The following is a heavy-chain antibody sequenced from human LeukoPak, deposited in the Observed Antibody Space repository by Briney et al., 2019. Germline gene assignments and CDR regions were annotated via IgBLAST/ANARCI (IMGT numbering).Heavy chain of an antibody. D-gene: IGHD3-22*01. Sequence: TGGSLRLSCAAYGFTFSSYSMSWVRQAPGKGLEWVSVISDTGGDTFYADSVKGRFTISRDNSRNTLFLQMNSLRAEDTAVYYCARVASSYDGSGHFDYWGQGTLVTVSS. V-gene: IGHV3-23*01. CDR3: ARVASSYDGSGHFDY. J-gene: IGHJ4*02. CDR1: GFTFSSYS. CDR2: ISDTGGDT.